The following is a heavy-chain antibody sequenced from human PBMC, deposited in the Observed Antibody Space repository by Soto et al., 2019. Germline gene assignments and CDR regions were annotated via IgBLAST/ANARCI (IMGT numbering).Heavy chain of an antibody. D-gene: IGHD2-2*02. V-gene: IGHV1-8*01. J-gene: IGHJ6*03. CDR1: GYTFTSYD. Sequence: QVQLVQSGAEVKKPGASVKVSCKASGYTFTSYDINWVRQATGQGLEWMGWMNPNSGNTGYAQKFQGRVTMTRNTSISTAYMELSSLRSEDTAVYYCARGHYCSSTSYYTEGLAFSGDYYYYYYMDVWGKGTTVTVSS. CDR3: ARGHYCSSTSYYTEGLAFSGDYYYYYYMDV. CDR2: MNPNSGNT.